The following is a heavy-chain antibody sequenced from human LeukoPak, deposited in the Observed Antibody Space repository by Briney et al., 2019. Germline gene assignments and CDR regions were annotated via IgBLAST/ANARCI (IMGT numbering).Heavy chain of an antibody. CDR1: GFTFSSYA. J-gene: IGHJ4*02. CDR3: AKDRQYYGSGRDFDY. D-gene: IGHD3-10*01. CDR2: ISGSGGST. V-gene: IGHV3-23*01. Sequence: GGSLRLSCAASGFTFSSYAMSWVRQAPGKGLEWVSAISGSGGSTYYADSVKGRFTISRDNSKNTLYLQMNSLRAEDTAVYYCAKDRQYYGSGRDFDYWGQGTLVTVSS.